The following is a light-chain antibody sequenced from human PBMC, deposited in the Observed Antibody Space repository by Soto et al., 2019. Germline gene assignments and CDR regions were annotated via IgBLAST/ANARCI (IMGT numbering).Light chain of an antibody. CDR3: QQYKYWPIT. V-gene: IGKV3D-15*01. J-gene: IGKJ5*01. CDR1: QNINSD. Sequence: EIVMTQSPATLSVSPGESATLSCRASQNINSDLAWYVQKPGQAPRRVIYGASTWGTDVPPRFTGRGSGTEFTLTISGLQEEDFAVYLCQQYKYWPITFGQGTRL. CDR2: GAS.